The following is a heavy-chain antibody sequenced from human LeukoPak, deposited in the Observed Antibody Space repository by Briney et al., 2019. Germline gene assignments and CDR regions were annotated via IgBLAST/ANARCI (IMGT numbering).Heavy chain of an antibody. Sequence: GSLRLSCAASGFTFNIYAMSWVGQAPGKGPEWVSAILASGRGSHYSESVKGRFTISRDDSKNTLYLQMGSLRAEDTAVYFCAKDLAIRGDSWGQGTLVTVSS. CDR3: AKDLAIRGDS. J-gene: IGHJ5*01. V-gene: IGHV3-23*01. CDR1: GFTFNIYA. CDR2: ILASGRGS.